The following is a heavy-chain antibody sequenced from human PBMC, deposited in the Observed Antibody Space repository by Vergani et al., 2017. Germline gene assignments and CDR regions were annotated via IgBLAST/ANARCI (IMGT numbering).Heavy chain of an antibody. J-gene: IGHJ4*02. CDR2: ICHTEDT. CDR3: ATIGYRRWGYYFDY. D-gene: IGHD2-2*02. Sequence: QAQLQESGPGLVKPPGTLSLTCAASGDSISSNNCWTWVRQPPGKGLEWIGEICHTEDTKYSPSLKSRVTVSVDESRNLFSLRLNSVTAADTAVYYCATIGYRRWGYYFDYWGQGILVTVSS. CDR1: GDSISSNNC. V-gene: IGHV4-4*03.